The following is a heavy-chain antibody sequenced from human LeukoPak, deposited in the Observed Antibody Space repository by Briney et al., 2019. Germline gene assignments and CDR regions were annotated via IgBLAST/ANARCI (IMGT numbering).Heavy chain of an antibody. J-gene: IGHJ6*02. D-gene: IGHD6-6*01. CDR1: GYTFTGYY. CDR3: ARDYSSSDYYGMDV. V-gene: IGHV1-2*04. Sequence: ASVKVSCTASGYTFTGYYMHWVRQAPGQGLEWIGWINPNRGSTNYAQKFQGWVTMTRDTSISTAYMELSRLRSDDTAVYYCARDYSSSDYYGMDVWGQGTTVTVSS. CDR2: INPNRGST.